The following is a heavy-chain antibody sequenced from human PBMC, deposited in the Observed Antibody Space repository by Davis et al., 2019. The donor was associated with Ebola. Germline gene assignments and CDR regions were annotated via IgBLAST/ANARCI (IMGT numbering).Heavy chain of an antibody. D-gene: IGHD3-10*01. Sequence: GESLKISCTASGFTFSSYGLHWVRQAPGKGLEFVSSISSDNDYKWYADSVKGRFTISRDNAKNTLYLQMNSLRAEDTAVYYCALNSGSNYTGLDPWGQGTLVIVSS. J-gene: IGHJ5*02. CDR2: ISSDNDYK. V-gene: IGHV3-21*01. CDR1: GFTFSSYG. CDR3: ALNSGSNYTGLDP.